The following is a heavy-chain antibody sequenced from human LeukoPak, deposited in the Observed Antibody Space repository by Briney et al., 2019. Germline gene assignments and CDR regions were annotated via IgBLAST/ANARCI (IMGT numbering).Heavy chain of an antibody. CDR1: GGTFSSYA. J-gene: IGHJ4*02. D-gene: IGHD3-22*01. Sequence: SVKVSCKASGGTFSSYAISWVRQAPGQGLEWMGGIIPIFGTANYAQKFQGRVTITTDESTSTAYMELSSLRSEDTAVYYCARGPKAYYFDSSGYVFDYWGQGTLVTVSS. CDR3: ARGPKAYYFDSSGYVFDY. V-gene: IGHV1-69*05. CDR2: IIPIFGTA.